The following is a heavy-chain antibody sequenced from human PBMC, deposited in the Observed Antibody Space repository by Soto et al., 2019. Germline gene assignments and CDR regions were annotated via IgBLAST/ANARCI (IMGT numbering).Heavy chain of an antibody. V-gene: IGHV1-69*12. D-gene: IGHD2-2*01. CDR2: LIPRSATS. CDR3: SRGGLVLVPTTVNADYYYVAMDV. CDR1: GDTFSTYT. J-gene: IGHJ6*02. Sequence: QVQLVQSGAEVKKPGSSVKVSCKASGDTFSTYTITWMRQAPGQGLEWMGGLIPRSATSNYAQKFQGRITITAYESTCTAYMELSSMRAEDTAVYYCSRGGLVLVPTTVNADYYYVAMDVWGQGTTVTVSS.